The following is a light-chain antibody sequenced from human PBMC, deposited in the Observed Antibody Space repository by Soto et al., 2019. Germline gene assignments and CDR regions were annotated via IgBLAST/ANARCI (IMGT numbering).Light chain of an antibody. Sequence: QSALTQPRSVSGSPGQSVTISCTGTSSDVGGYNYVSWYQQHPGKAPKLMIYDVSKRPSGVPDRFSGSKSGNTASLTISGLQAEDEADYYCSSYRSGGTFVFGSGTKVTV. CDR3: SSYRSGGTFV. CDR2: DVS. CDR1: SSDVGGYNY. V-gene: IGLV2-11*01. J-gene: IGLJ1*01.